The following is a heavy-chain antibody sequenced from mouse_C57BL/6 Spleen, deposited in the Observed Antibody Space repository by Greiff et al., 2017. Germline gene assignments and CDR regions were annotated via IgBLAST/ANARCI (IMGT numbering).Heavy chain of an antibody. J-gene: IGHJ4*01. CDR1: GYTFTSYG. Sequence: QVHVKQSGAELARPGASVKLSCKASGYTFTSYGISWVKQRTGQGLEWIGEIYPRSGNTYYNEKFKGKATLTADKSSSTAYMELRSLTSEDSAVYFCAREGITTVVAEAMDYWGQGTSVTVSS. D-gene: IGHD1-1*01. CDR2: IYPRSGNT. V-gene: IGHV1-81*01. CDR3: AREGITTVVAEAMDY.